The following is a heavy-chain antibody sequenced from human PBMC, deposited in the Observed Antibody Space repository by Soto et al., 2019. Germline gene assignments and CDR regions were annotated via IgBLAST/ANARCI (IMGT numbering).Heavy chain of an antibody. J-gene: IGHJ4*02. Sequence: GGSLRLSCAASGFTLSSYAMSWVRQAPGKGLEWVSAISGSGGSTYYADSVKGRFTISRDNSKNTLYLQMNSLRAEDTAVYYCAKDSQPVQLWSSPLYWGQGTLVTVSS. V-gene: IGHV3-23*01. CDR2: ISGSGGST. CDR1: GFTLSSYA. D-gene: IGHD5-18*01. CDR3: AKDSQPVQLWSSPLY.